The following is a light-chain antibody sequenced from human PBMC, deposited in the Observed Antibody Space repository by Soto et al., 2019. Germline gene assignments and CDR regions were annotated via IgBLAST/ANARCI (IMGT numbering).Light chain of an antibody. CDR2: GAS. CDR3: QQYNNWPGT. V-gene: IGKV3-15*01. J-gene: IGKJ4*01. Sequence: IVLTQSPGTLSLSPGERTTLSCRASQSVSSNLAWYQQKPGQAPRLLIYGASTRATGIPARFSGSGSGTEFTLTISSLQSEDFAVYYCQQYNNWPGTFGGGTKVEIK. CDR1: QSVSSN.